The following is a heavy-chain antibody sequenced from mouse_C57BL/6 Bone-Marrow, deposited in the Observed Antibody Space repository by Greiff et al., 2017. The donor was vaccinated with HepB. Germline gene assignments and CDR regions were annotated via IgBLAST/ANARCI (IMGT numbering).Heavy chain of an antibody. D-gene: IGHD2-2*01. CDR2: IHPSDSDT. CDR1: GYTFTSYW. CDR3: AIYRVTTPYYAMDY. J-gene: IGHJ4*01. Sequence: QVQLKQPGAELVKPGASVKVSCKASGYTFTSYWMHWVKQRPGQGLEWIGRIHPSDSDTNYNQKFKGKATLTVDKSSSTAYMQLSSLTSEDSAVYYCAIYRVTTPYYAMDYWGQGTSVTVSS. V-gene: IGHV1-74*01.